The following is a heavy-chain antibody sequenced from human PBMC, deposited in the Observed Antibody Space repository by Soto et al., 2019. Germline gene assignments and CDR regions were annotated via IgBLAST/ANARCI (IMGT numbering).Heavy chain of an antibody. V-gene: IGHV5-51*01. J-gene: IGHJ6*02. CDR3: ARLPNTGIQPYYDYSGMDV. CDR2: IYPYDSDT. CDR1: GYNFAGFVGYW. Sequence: PGESLKISCKASGYNFAGFVGYWIGWARQMPGKGLEWMGIIYPYDSDTRYSPSFQGQVTISVDKSVNTAYLQWSSLKASDTAMYYCARLPNTGIQPYYDYSGMDVWGQGTTVTVYS.